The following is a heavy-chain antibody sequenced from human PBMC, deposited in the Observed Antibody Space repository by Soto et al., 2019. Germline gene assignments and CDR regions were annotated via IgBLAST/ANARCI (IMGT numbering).Heavy chain of an antibody. J-gene: IGHJ6*02. Sequence: QVQLVQSGAEVKKPGSSVKVSCKASGGTFSSYAISWVRQAPGQGLEWMGGINPNFGTAHYAQKFQGRVTITADKSTSTAYMELSSLRSEDTAVYYCARVIRSSTRYYYGMDVWGQGTTVTVSS. V-gene: IGHV1-69*06. CDR3: ARVIRSSTRYYYGMDV. D-gene: IGHD2-2*01. CDR1: GGTFSSYA. CDR2: INPNFGTA.